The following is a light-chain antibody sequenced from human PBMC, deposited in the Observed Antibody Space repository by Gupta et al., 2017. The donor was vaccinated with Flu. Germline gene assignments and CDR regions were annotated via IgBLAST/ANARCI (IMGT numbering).Light chain of an antibody. J-gene: IGKJ5*01. V-gene: IGKV3-11*01. CDR1: QSVSSY. Sequence: PATLSVSPGEGATLSCRASQSVSSYLAWYQQKPGQAPRLLIYDASNRATGIPARFSGSGSGTDFTLTVSSLEPGDFAVYYCQQRRSWPLTFGQGTRLEIK. CDR3: QQRRSWPLT. CDR2: DAS.